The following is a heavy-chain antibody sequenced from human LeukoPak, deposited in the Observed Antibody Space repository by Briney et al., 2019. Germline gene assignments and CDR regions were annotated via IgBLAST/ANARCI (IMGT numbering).Heavy chain of an antibody. J-gene: IGHJ4*02. CDR3: AKGDDIGKQPTRAYYFDN. CDR2: TGLNSVNT. CDR1: GFTFSRHA. V-gene: IGHV3-23*01. Sequence: GGSLRLSCAASGFTFSRHAMSWVRQAPGKGLEWVSTTGLNSVNTLCAESVQGRFTISRDNSKNTLDLQTDNLRVDDTAVYYCAKGDDIGKQPTRAYYFDNWGQGTLVTVSS. D-gene: IGHD5-18*01.